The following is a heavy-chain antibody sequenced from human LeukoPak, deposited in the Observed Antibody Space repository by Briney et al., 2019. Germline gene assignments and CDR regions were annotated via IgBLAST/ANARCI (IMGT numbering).Heavy chain of an antibody. D-gene: IGHD4-23*01. V-gene: IGHV7-4-1*02. J-gene: IGHJ4*02. CDR3: AREVAPGGFDY. Sequence: GASVKVSCKASGYTFTSYAMNWVRQTPGQGLEWMGWISTNTGNPTYAQGFTGRFVFSLDTSVSTAYLQISSLRAEDTAVYYCAREVAPGGFDYWGQGTLVTVSS. CDR1: GYTFTSYA. CDR2: ISTNTGNP.